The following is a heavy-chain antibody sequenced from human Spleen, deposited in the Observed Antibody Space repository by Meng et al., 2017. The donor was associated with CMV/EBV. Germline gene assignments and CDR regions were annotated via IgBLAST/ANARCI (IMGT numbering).Heavy chain of an antibody. CDR2: IYTSGST. V-gene: IGHV4-4*07. CDR1: GGSIISYY. Sequence: QGLLHEAVPGLVKPSETLSLPCMVSGGSIISYYWSWIRQPAGKGLEWIGRIYTSGSTNYNPSLKSRVTMSVDTSKNQFSLKLSSVTAADTAVYYCAGGRWYYFDLWGRGTLVTVSS. D-gene: IGHD2-15*01. J-gene: IGHJ2*01. CDR3: AGGRWYYFDL.